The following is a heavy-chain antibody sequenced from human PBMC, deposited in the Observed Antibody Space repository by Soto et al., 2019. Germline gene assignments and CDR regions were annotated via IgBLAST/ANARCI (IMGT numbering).Heavy chain of an antibody. Sequence: PSETLSLTCTVSGCSISSYYWSWIRQPPGKGLEWIGSVHHSVTTYYNPSLKGRVTISMDTSKNQFSLRLTSVTAADTAVYYCARDTSSTSLRAEYFQFWGQGTQVTVSS. CDR3: ARDTSSTSLRAEYFQF. J-gene: IGHJ1*01. D-gene: IGHD6-13*01. CDR1: GCSISSYY. CDR2: VHHSVTT. V-gene: IGHV4-59*04.